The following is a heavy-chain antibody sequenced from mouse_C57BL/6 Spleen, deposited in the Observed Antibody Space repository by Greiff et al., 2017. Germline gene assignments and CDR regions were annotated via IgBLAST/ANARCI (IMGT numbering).Heavy chain of an antibody. J-gene: IGHJ3*01. D-gene: IGHD2-4*01. CDR3: ARLGYDYDEGAAY. V-gene: IGHV1-82*01. Sequence: QVQLQQSGPELVKPGASVKISCKASGYAFSSSWMNWVKQRPGKGLEWIGRIYPGDGDTNYNGKFKGKATLTADKSSRTAYMPLSSLTSEDSAVCFCARLGYDYDEGAAYWGQGTLVTVSA. CDR2: IYPGDGDT. CDR1: GYAFSSSW.